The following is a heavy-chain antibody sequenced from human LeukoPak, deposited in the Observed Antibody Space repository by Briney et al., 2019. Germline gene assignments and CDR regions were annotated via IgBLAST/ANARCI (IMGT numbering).Heavy chain of an antibody. CDR3: ARPGYSTGAFDY. J-gene: IGHJ4*02. Sequence: PGGALRLSCAASGFTVSSNHMSWVRQAPGKGLEWVSLIYSGGDTYYADSVKGRFTISRDNSKTTLYLQMNSLRAEDTAVYYCARPGYSTGAFDYWGQGTLVTVSS. D-gene: IGHD6-25*01. CDR2: IYSGGDT. CDR1: GFTVSSNH. V-gene: IGHV3-53*01.